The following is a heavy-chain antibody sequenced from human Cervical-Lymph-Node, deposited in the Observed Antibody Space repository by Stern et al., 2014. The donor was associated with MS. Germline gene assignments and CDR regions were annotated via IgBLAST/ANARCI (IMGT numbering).Heavy chain of an antibody. D-gene: IGHD5-18*01. CDR3: ASGAMVASFDY. CDR2: IIPIFGTA. V-gene: IGHV1-69*01. CDR1: GGTFSSYA. J-gene: IGHJ4*02. Sequence: QVQLQESGAEVKKPGSSVKVSCKASGGTFSSYAISWVRKGPGQGLEWMGGIIPIFGTANYAQKFQGRVTITADESTSTAYMELSSLRSEDTAVYYCASGAMVASFDYWGQGTLVTVSS.